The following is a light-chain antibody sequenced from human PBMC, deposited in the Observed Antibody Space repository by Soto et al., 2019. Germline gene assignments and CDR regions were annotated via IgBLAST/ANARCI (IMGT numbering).Light chain of an antibody. J-gene: IGKJ1*01. Sequence: DIQMTQSPSTLSASIGDRVTITCRASRTVFSWLAWYQQKPGKAPKLLIHKASTLESGVPSRFSGCGSGTEFTLTISSLQPDDFATYYCQQYDTYWTFGQGTKVEIK. CDR2: KAS. CDR1: RTVFSW. CDR3: QQYDTYWT. V-gene: IGKV1-5*03.